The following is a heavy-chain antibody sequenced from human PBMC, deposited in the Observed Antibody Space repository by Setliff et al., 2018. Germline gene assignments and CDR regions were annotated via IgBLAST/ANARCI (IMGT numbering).Heavy chain of an antibody. Sequence: PGGSLRLSCVASGFTFSRYWMSWVRQAPGKGLQWVSAISGSGGSTYYADSVKGRFTISRDNSKSTLYLQMNSLRAEDTAVYYCARDGGEYWGQGTLVTVSS. J-gene: IGHJ4*02. CDR3: ARDGGEY. V-gene: IGHV3-23*01. D-gene: IGHD3-16*01. CDR1: GFTFSRYW. CDR2: ISGSGGST.